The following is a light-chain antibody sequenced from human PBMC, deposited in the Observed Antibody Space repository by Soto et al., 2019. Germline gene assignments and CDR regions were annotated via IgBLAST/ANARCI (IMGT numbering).Light chain of an antibody. CDR2: EDS. CDR1: SSDIGSYDL. Sequence: QPVLTQPASVSGSPGQSITISCTGSSSDIGSYDLVSWYQHHPGKGPKLLIYEDSKRPSGVSNRFSGSKSGNTASLTISGLQAEDEADYFCCSYAGSGTVIFGGGTQLTVL. J-gene: IGLJ2*01. CDR3: CSYAGSGTVI. V-gene: IGLV2-23*01.